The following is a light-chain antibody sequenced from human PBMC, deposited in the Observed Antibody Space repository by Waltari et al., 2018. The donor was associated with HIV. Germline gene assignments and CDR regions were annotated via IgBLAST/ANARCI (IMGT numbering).Light chain of an antibody. CDR1: SSDVGSYNI. V-gene: IGLV2-23*02. Sequence: QSALTQPASVSGSPGQSITNSCTGPSSDVGSYNIVSWYQHHPGKAPKLMFYEVSKRPSGVSNRFSGSKSGNTASLTISGLQAEDEADYYCCSYAGSSTHVFGSGTKVTVL. J-gene: IGLJ1*01. CDR2: EVS. CDR3: CSYAGSSTHV.